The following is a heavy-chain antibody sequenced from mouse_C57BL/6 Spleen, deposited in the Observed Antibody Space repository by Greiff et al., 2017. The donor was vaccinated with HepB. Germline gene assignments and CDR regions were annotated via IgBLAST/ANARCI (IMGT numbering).Heavy chain of an antibody. CDR3: ASLYYDSRYFDV. V-gene: IGHV5-6*01. CDR2: ISSGGSST. D-gene: IGHD2-4*01. CDR1: GFTFSSYG. J-gene: IGHJ1*03. Sequence: EVRRVESGGDLVKPGGSLKLSCAASGFTFSSYGLSWVRQTPDKRLEWVATISSGGSSTYYPDSVKGRFTISRDNAKNTLYMQMSSLKSEDTAMYYCASLYYDSRYFDVWGTGTTVTVSS.